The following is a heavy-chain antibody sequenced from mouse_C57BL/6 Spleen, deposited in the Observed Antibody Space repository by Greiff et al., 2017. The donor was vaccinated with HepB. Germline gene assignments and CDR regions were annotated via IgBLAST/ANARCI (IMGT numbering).Heavy chain of an antibody. CDR1: GFTFSDYY. CDR2: ISNGGGST. V-gene: IGHV5-12*01. Sequence: DVQLVESGGGLVQPGGSLKLSCAASGFTFSDYYMYWVRQTPEKRLEWVAYISNGGGSTYYPDTVKGRFTISRDNAKNTLYLQMSRLKSEDTAMYYCARHDYYGSGDYWGQGTSVTVSS. D-gene: IGHD1-1*01. J-gene: IGHJ4*01. CDR3: ARHDYYGSGDY.